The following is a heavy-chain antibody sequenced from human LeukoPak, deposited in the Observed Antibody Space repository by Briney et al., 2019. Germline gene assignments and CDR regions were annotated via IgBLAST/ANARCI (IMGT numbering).Heavy chain of an antibody. D-gene: IGHD2/OR15-2a*01. CDR1: GGSISSYY. Sequence: SETLSLTCTVSGGSISSYYWSWIRQPPGKGLQWVGEINHSGTTNCNPSLKSRVTISVDTSKNHFSLRLSSVTAADTAMYYCARAFQFYQPYNWFDPWGQGTLVIVSS. CDR2: INHSGTT. J-gene: IGHJ5*02. CDR3: ARAFQFYQPYNWFDP. V-gene: IGHV4-34*01.